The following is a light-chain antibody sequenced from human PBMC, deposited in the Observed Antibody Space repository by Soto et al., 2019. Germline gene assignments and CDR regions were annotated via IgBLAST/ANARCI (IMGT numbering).Light chain of an antibody. CDR1: QSISSW. Sequence: DIVMISALSTLSTTEGDRVTITCRASQSISSWLAWYQQKPGKAPKLLIYDASSLESGVPSRFSGSGSGTEFTLTISSLQPDDFATYYCQQYNSYSWLFGEENKVDI. V-gene: IGKV1-5*01. CDR2: DAS. J-gene: IGKJ1*01. CDR3: QQYNSYSWL.